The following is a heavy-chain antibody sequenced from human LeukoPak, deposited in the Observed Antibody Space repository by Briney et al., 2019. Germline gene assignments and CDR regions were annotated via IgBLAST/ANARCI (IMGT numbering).Heavy chain of an antibody. CDR3: ARVYGDSFSFDY. CDR1: RYSISSDYY. V-gene: IGHV4-38-2*02. D-gene: IGHD4-17*01. J-gene: IGHJ4*02. Sequence: PSETLSLTCTVPRYSISSDYYWGWIRQPPGKGLEWIASMYQTGSTYYNPSLKSRVTISVDTSKNQFSLKLSSVTAADTAVYYCARVYGDSFSFDYWGQGTLVTVSS. CDR2: MYQTGST.